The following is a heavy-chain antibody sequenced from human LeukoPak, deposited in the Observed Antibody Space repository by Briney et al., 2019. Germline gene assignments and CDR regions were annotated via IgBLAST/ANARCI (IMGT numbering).Heavy chain of an antibody. V-gene: IGHV1-46*01. CDR2: INPSGGST. CDR1: GYTFTSYY. D-gene: IGHD3-9*01. Sequence: ASVKVSCKASGYTFTSYYMHWVRQAPGQGLEWMGIINPSGGSTSYAQKFQGRVTMTRDTSTSTVYMELSSLRSEDTAVYYCARGLKRVVLRYFDWLYYFDYWGQGTLVTVSS. J-gene: IGHJ4*02. CDR3: ARGLKRVVLRYFDWLYYFDY.